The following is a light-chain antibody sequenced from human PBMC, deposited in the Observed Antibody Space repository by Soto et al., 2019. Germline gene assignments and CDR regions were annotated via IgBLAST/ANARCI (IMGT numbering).Light chain of an antibody. Sequence: QSALTQPASVSGSPGQSITISCTGTSGDVGAYDFVSWYQHHPGKAPRLVIYDVSRRPAGASDRFSGSKSGSTASLTISTLQAEDEADYYCCSYAGSYTFVFGTGTKVTVL. CDR3: CSYAGSYTFV. J-gene: IGLJ1*01. V-gene: IGLV2-14*01. CDR1: SGDVGAYDF. CDR2: DVS.